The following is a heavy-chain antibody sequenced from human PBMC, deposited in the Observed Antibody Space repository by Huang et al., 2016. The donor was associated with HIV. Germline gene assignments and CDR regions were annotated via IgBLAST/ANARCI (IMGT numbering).Heavy chain of an antibody. CDR3: AVGTRSSWFYDY. CDR1: GGTFSSLA. V-gene: IGHV1-69*12. CDR2: IIPIFGTA. J-gene: IGHJ4*01. Sequence: QVHLVQPGAEVKKPGSSVKVSCKASGGTFSSLAVSWVRQAPGQGLEWMGGIIPIFGTANYAQKFQGRVTISADESTKTAYMGLNSLRSEDTAVFYCAVGTRSSWFYDYWGQGTLVTVSS. D-gene: IGHD6-13*01.